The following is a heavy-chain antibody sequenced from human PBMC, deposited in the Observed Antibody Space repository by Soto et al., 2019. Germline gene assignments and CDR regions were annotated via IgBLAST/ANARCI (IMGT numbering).Heavy chain of an antibody. CDR3: ARDLWARTDAFDI. J-gene: IGHJ3*02. D-gene: IGHD7-27*01. V-gene: IGHV4-30-4*01. Sequence: QVQLQESGPGLVKPSQTLSLTCTVSGGPISSGDYYWSWIRQPPGKGLEWIGYIYYSGRTYYNPSLKSRITISLDTSKNQFSLKLTSVTAADTAVYYCARDLWARTDAFDIWGQGTMVTVSS. CDR2: IYYSGRT. CDR1: GGPISSGDYY.